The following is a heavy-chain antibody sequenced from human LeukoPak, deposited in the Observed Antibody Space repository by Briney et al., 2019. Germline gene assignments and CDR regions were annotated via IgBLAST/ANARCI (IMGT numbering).Heavy chain of an antibody. V-gene: IGHV1-69*13. CDR3: ARGDYSQAPFDY. CDR1: GYTFTSYG. D-gene: IGHD2-15*01. CDR2: IIPIFGTA. J-gene: IGHJ4*02. Sequence: ASVKVSCKASGYTFTSYGISWVRQAPGQGLEWMGGIIPIFGTANYAQKFQGRVTITADESTSTAYMELSSLRSEDTAVYYCARGDYSQAPFDYWSQGTLVTVSS.